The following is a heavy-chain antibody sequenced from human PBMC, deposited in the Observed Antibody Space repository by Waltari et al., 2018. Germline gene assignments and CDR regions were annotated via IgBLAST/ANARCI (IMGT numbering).Heavy chain of an antibody. V-gene: IGHV3-30-3*01. J-gene: IGHJ6*03. Sequence: QVQLVESGGGVVQPGRSLRLSCAASGFAFSNYAMHWVRQAPGKGMGWVAFISYGGTKKYYTDSVKGRFTVSRDSSKNTLYLRMDSLRPEDTALYYCARPPSGYYYYYMDVWGKGTTVTVSS. CDR1: GFAFSNYA. CDR2: ISYGGTKK. CDR3: ARPPSGYYYYYMDV.